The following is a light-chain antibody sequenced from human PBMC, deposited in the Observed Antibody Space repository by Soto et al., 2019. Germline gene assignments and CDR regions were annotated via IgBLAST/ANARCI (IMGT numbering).Light chain of an antibody. CDR3: QQGFIKPYT. V-gene: IGKV1-39*01. J-gene: IGKJ2*01. Sequence: DIQMTQSPSSLSASVGDRVTITCRASQSIAGYLNWYQQQPGKGPKLLIYAAFNLQNGVPSRISGSGSGTDFTLTISSLQPEDFATYYCQQGFIKPYTFGQGTKLEI. CDR1: QSIAGY. CDR2: AAF.